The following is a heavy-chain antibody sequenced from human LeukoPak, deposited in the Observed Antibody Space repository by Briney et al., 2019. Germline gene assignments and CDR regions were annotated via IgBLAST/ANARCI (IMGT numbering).Heavy chain of an antibody. CDR1: GFTFSSYS. V-gene: IGHV3-21*01. Sequence: PGGSLRLSCAASGFTFSSYSMNWVRQAPGKGLEGVSSISSSSSYIYYADSVKGRFTISRDNAKNSLYLQMNSLRAEDTAVYYCARGLGTMARDYWGQGTLVTVSS. D-gene: IGHD4/OR15-4a*01. J-gene: IGHJ4*02. CDR2: ISSSSSYI. CDR3: ARGLGTMARDY.